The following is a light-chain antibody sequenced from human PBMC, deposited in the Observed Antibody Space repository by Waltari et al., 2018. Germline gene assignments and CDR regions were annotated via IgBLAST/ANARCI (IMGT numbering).Light chain of an antibody. CDR1: ASNIGTSY. CDR3: GTWDNTLSAV. CDR2: GND. V-gene: IGLV1-51*02. J-gene: IGLJ2*01. Sequence: QSVLTQPPSVSAAPGQKVTIPCSGSASNIGTSYVPWYQQFPGAAPKVLIYGNDKRTTGIPDRFSGSKSGTSATLDITGLQTGDEADYYCGTWDNTLSAVFGGGTKVTVL.